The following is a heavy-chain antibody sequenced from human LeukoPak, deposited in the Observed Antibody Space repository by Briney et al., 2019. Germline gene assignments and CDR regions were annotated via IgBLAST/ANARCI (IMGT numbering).Heavy chain of an antibody. CDR2: RHSGGIT. Sequence: GGSLRLSCTASGFTVSSNYMSWVRQAPGKGLEWVSVRHSGGITYYADSLKGRFSISRDNSKNTLYLQMRSLRVEDTAVYYCAKGFTYGRNFDYWGQGTLVTVSS. V-gene: IGHV3-66*01. CDR1: GFTVSSNY. J-gene: IGHJ4*02. CDR3: AKGFTYGRNFDY. D-gene: IGHD5-18*01.